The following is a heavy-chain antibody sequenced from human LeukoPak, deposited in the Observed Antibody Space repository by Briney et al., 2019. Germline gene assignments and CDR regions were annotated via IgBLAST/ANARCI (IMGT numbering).Heavy chain of an antibody. J-gene: IGHJ4*02. CDR3: ASLGPLADNFDY. CDR1: GYTFTGYY. CDR2: INPNSGGT. D-gene: IGHD3-16*01. Sequence: ASVKVSCKASGYTFTGYYMHWVRQAPGQGLEWMGWINPNSGGTNYAQKFQCRVTMTRDTSISTAYMELSRLRSDDTAVYYCASLGPLADNFDYWAQGTLVTVSS. V-gene: IGHV1-2*02.